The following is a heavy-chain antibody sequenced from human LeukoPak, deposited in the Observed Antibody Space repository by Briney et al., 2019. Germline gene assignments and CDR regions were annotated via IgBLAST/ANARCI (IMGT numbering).Heavy chain of an antibody. CDR2: ISFDGSNK. CDR3: TNGWDV. D-gene: IGHD6-19*01. J-gene: IGHJ4*02. V-gene: IGHV3-30*04. Sequence: PGRSLRLSCAASGVAFNTYTVHWVRQGPGKGLDWVAVISFDGSNKYYADSVKGRFTISRDNSRNTLYLQMNSLRAEDTAVYYCTNGWDVWGQGTLVTVSS. CDR1: GVAFNTYT.